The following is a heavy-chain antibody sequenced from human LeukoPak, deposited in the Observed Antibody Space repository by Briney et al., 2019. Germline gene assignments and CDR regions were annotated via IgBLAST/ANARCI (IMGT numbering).Heavy chain of an antibody. CDR2: IGGSDDRI. CDR1: GFSFSNYG. J-gene: IGHJ5*01. D-gene: IGHD3-16*01. Sequence: GGSLRLSGVASGFSFSNYGMTWVRQAPGRGLEWVSGIGGSDDRIEYAASVRGRFAISRDNSKNTLYLQMNSLRAEDSAVYICARRGTTGPHNWFDSWGQGNLVTVSS. CDR3: ARRGTTGPHNWFDS. V-gene: IGHV3-23*01.